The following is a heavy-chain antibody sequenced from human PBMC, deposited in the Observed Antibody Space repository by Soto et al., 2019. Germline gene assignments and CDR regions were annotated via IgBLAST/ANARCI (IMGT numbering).Heavy chain of an antibody. V-gene: IGHV5-51*01. D-gene: IGHD5-18*01. Sequence: GESLKISCKASGYSFTSYWTGWVRQKPGKGLEWMGIIYPGDSDTRYSPSFQGQVTISADRSSSTAYLQWSSLKASDTAMYYCSRKVPYSHGPQPYYWWQGTLVTVSS. J-gene: IGHJ4*01. CDR1: GYSFTSYW. CDR2: IYPGDSDT. CDR3: SRKVPYSHGPQPYY.